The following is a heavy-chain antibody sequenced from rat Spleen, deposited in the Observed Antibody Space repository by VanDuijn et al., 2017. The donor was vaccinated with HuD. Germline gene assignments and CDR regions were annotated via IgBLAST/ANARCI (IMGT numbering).Heavy chain of an antibody. V-gene: IGHV5S13*01. CDR3: AREPKYYGYTSDYFDY. CDR2: ISTGGGNT. J-gene: IGHJ2*01. CDR1: GFTFSNYD. Sequence: EVQLVESGGGLVQPGRSLKLSCAASGFTFSNYDMAWVRQAPTKGLEWIASISTGGGNTYYRDSVKGRFTISRDNAKNTQYLQMDSLRSEDTATYYCAREPKYYGYTSDYFDYWGQGVMVTVSS. D-gene: IGHD1-9*01.